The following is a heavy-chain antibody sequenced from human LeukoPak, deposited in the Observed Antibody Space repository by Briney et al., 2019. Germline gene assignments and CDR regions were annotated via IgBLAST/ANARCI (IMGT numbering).Heavy chain of an antibody. CDR2: IWYDGSNK. CDR3: ARGKYQLHYFDY. D-gene: IGHD2-2*01. J-gene: IGHJ4*02. CDR1: GFTFSSYG. Sequence: GRSLRLSCAASGFTFSSYGMHWVRQAPGKGLEWVAVIWYDGSNKYHADSVKGRFTISRDNSKNTLYLQMNSLRAEDTAVYYCARGKYQLHYFDYWGQGTLVTVSS. V-gene: IGHV3-33*01.